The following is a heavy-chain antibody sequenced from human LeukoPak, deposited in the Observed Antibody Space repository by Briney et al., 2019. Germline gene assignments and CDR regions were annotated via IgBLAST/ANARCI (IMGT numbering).Heavy chain of an antibody. J-gene: IGHJ5*02. CDR1: GFTFSSYW. CDR3: ARDVGQPCIQCSWFDP. V-gene: IGHV3-74*01. Sequence: GGSLRLSCAASGFTFSSYWMHWVRQAPGKGLVLVSRINSDGSSTSHADSVKGRFTISRDNAKNTLYLQMNSLRAEDTAVYYCARDVGQPCIQCSWFDPWGQGTLVTVSS. D-gene: IGHD5-18*01. CDR2: INSDGSST.